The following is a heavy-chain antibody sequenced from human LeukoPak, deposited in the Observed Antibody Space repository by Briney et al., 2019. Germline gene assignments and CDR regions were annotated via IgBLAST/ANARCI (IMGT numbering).Heavy chain of an antibody. CDR1: GGSISSSSYY. CDR3: ASEVGAAGGYFDY. CDR2: IYYSGST. D-gene: IGHD1-26*01. V-gene: IGHV4-39*07. Sequence: SETLSLTCTVSGGSISSSSYYWGWIRQPPGKGLEWIGSIYYSGSTYYNPSLKSRVTISVDTSKDQFSLKLSSVTAADTAVYYCASEVGAAGGYFDYWGQGTLVTVSS. J-gene: IGHJ4*02.